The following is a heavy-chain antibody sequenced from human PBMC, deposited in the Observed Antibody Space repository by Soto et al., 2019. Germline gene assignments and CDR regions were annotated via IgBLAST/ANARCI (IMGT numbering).Heavy chain of an antibody. D-gene: IGHD3-3*01. J-gene: IGHJ3*02. CDR1: GYPVTAYY. CDR3: ARGGGVGVAGSAAFDM. V-gene: IGHV1-2*02. CDR2: INPATGAE. Sequence: QLHLVQSGAVVKKPGASVTVSCSASGYPVTAYYMHWVRQAPGRGLEWMGGINPATGAEKYTQTFQGRVTMTRDTSTSTVFMELGGLTSEDTAVFYGARGGGVGVAGSAAFDMWGQGTLVTVSS.